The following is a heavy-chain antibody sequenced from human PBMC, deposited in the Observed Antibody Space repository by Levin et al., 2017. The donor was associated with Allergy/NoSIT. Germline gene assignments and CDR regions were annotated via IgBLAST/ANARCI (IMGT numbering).Heavy chain of an antibody. CDR2: IKEDGNEV. CDR1: GFTFSGYY. D-gene: IGHD2-15*01. J-gene: IGHJ4*02. Sequence: GESLKISCAASGFTFSGYYMAWVRQLPGKGLEWLANIKEDGNEVAYVDSVKGRFTISRDNVQNALYLQMNSLRGDDTAIYYCVRDPGNCGGGRCFGLFDFWGQGTLVTVSS. V-gene: IGHV3-7*01. CDR3: VRDPGNCGGGRCFGLFDF.